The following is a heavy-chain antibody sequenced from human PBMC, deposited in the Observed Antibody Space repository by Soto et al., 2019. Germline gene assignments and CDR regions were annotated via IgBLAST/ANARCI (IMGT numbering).Heavy chain of an antibody. J-gene: IGHJ6*02. CDR2: INPSGGRT. Sequence: ASVKVSCKPSGYTFTSYYMHWMRQAPAQGREWMGIINPSGGRTSYAQKFQGRLTMTRDTSTSTVYMELSSLRSEDTAVYYCANGSIAARGGDYSYGMDVWGQGTTVTVSS. V-gene: IGHV1-46*01. D-gene: IGHD6-6*01. CDR1: GYTFTSYY. CDR3: ANGSIAARGGDYSYGMDV.